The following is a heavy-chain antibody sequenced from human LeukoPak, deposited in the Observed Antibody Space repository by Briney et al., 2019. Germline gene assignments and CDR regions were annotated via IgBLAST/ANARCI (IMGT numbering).Heavy chain of an antibody. J-gene: IGHJ4*02. D-gene: IGHD2-15*01. CDR3: AKDGQLLPLYFDY. V-gene: IGHV3-11*01. CDR1: GFTFSDYY. Sequence: GGSLRLSCAASGFTFSDYYMSWIRQAPGKGLEWVSYISSSGSTIYYADSVKGRFTISRDNSKNTLYLQMNSLRAEDTAVYYCAKDGQLLPLYFDYWGQGTLVTVSS. CDR2: ISSSGSTI.